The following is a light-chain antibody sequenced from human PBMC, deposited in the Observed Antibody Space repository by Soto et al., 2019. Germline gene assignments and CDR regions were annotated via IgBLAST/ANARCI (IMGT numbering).Light chain of an antibody. J-gene: IGLJ1*01. CDR1: SSDVGAYNY. CDR2: GAT. Sequence: QSALTQPASVSGSPGQSITISCTGTSSDVGAYNYVSWYQQYPGKAPKLMIYGATNRPSGVSNRFSGSKTGNTASLTISGLQAEDEADYYCFSHRGGDSHVFGTGTKVTAL. V-gene: IGLV2-14*01. CDR3: FSHRGGDSHV.